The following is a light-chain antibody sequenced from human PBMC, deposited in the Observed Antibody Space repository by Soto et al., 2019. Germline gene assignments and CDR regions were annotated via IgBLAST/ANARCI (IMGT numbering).Light chain of an antibody. CDR3: CSYAGSSTFGVV. Sequence: QSVLTQPASVSGSPGQSITISCTGTSSDVGSYNLVSWYQQHPSKAPKLMIYEGSKRPSGVSNRFSGSKSGNTASLTISGLQAEDEADYYCCSYAGSSTFGVVFGGGTKLTVL. CDR1: SSDVGSYNL. J-gene: IGLJ2*01. V-gene: IGLV2-23*03. CDR2: EGS.